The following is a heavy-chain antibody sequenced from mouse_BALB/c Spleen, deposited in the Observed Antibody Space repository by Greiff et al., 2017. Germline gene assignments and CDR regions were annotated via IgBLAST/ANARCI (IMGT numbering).Heavy chain of an antibody. CDR3: ATTVEAGFAY. D-gene: IGHD1-1*01. Sequence: VQLQQSGAELAKPGASVKMSCKASGYTFTSYWMHWVKQRPGQGLEWIGYINPSTGYTEYNQKFKDKATLTADKSSSTAYMQLSSLTSEDSAVYYCATTVEAGFAYWGQGTLVTVSA. V-gene: IGHV1-7*01. CDR2: INPSTGYT. CDR1: GYTFTSYW. J-gene: IGHJ3*01.